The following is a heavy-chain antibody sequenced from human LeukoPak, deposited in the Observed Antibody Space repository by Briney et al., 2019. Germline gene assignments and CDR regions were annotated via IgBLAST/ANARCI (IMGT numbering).Heavy chain of an antibody. CDR2: ISWNSGSI. D-gene: IGHD6-13*01. Sequence: GGSLRLSCAASGFTFDDYAMHWVRQALGKGLEWVSGISWNSGSIGYADSVKGRFTISRDNAKNSLYLQMNSLRAEDMALYYCAKGHSSSWSPLDYWGQGTLVTVSS. CDR3: AKGHSSSWSPLDY. CDR1: GFTFDDYA. J-gene: IGHJ4*02. V-gene: IGHV3-9*03.